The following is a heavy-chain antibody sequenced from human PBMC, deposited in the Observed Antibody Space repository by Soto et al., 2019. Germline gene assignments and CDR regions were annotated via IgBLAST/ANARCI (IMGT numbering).Heavy chain of an antibody. Sequence: PGGSLRLSCAASGFTFSSYGMHWVRQAPGKGLEWVAVISYDGSNKYYADSVKGRFTISRDNSKNTLYLQMNSLRAEDTAVYYCAKESGYCTNGVCYDWFDPWGQGTLVTVSS. CDR1: GFTFSSYG. D-gene: IGHD2-8*01. CDR3: AKESGYCTNGVCYDWFDP. CDR2: ISYDGSNK. V-gene: IGHV3-30*18. J-gene: IGHJ5*02.